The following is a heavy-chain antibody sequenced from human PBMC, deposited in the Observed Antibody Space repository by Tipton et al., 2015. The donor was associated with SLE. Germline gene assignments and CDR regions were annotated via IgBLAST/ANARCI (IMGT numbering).Heavy chain of an antibody. V-gene: IGHV4-59*01. CDR2: IYHLGST. J-gene: IGHJ6*02. D-gene: IGHD3-16*01. CDR3: ARDSLNWGSYYHGIDV. CDR1: GVSITSFY. Sequence: TLSLTCTVSGVSITSFYWSWIRQSPGKGLEWIGYIYHLGSTSYNPSLESRVTILVDTSKNQFSLRLGSVTAADTAVYYCARDSLNWGSYYHGIDVWGQGTTVTVSS.